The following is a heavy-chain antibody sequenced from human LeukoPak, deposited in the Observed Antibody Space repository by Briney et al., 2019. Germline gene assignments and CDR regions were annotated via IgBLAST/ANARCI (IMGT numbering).Heavy chain of an antibody. CDR3: ASDYDSSGYYSSDY. Sequence: GASVKVSCKASGYTFTSYGISWVRQAPGQGLEWMGGIIPIFGTANYAQKFQGRVTITADESTSTAYMELSSLRSEDTAVYYCASDYDSSGYYSSDYWGQGTLVTVSS. CDR1: GYTFTSYG. CDR2: IIPIFGTA. J-gene: IGHJ4*02. D-gene: IGHD3-22*01. V-gene: IGHV1-69*13.